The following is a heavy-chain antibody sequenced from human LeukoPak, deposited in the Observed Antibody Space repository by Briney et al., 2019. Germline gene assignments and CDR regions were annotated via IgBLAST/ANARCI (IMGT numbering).Heavy chain of an antibody. V-gene: IGHV3-7*01. Sequence: GGSLRLSYGASGFTFSSYWMSWVRPAPREGVEWVANIKQEGSDRCYVDSVNGRCTISRDNAKNSLYLQMNSMRAEDTAVYYCARDDYYCDSSGYFFSLAMDVWGKGTTVTVSS. CDR1: GFTFSSYW. CDR2: IKQEGSDR. D-gene: IGHD3-22*01. J-gene: IGHJ6*04. CDR3: ARDDYYCDSSGYFFSLAMDV.